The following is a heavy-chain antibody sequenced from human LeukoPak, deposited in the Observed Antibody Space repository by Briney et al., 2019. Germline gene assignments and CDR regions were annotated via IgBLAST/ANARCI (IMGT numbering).Heavy chain of an antibody. Sequence: SETLSLTCTVSGGSITTNYWTWIRQSPGKGLEWIGYIYYSGSTNYNPSLKSRVTISIGTSENQLSLKLSSVTAADTAVYYCARGYSYFDYWGQGTLVTVSS. V-gene: IGHV4-59*08. D-gene: IGHD5-18*01. CDR1: GGSITTNY. J-gene: IGHJ4*02. CDR2: IYYSGST. CDR3: ARGYSYFDY.